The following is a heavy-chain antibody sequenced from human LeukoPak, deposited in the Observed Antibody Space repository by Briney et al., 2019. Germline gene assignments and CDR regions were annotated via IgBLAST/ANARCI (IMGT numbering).Heavy chain of an antibody. CDR1: GFSLSDYT. CDR2: ISSSSSYI. Sequence: GRSLRLSCAAAGFSLSDYTMNWVRQPPAKGLEWVSSISSSSSYIYYADSVKGRFTISRDNAKNSLDLQLNSLRAEDSAVYYDSSGFDYWGQGTLVTVSS. V-gene: IGHV3-21*01. D-gene: IGHD3-22*01. J-gene: IGHJ4*02. CDR3: SSGFDY.